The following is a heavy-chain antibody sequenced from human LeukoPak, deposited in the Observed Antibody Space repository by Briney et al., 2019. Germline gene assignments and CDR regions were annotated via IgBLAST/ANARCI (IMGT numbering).Heavy chain of an antibody. CDR1: GDIVSSNSAA. Sequence: SQTLSLTCVISGDIVSSNSAAWNWIRQSPSRGLEWLGRTYYRSKWYNDYALSVKSRININPDTSKNQFSLQLNYVTPKDTAVYYCARESSSWYGYFHHWGQGTLVTVSS. CDR2: TYYRSKWYN. V-gene: IGHV6-1*01. CDR3: ARESSSWYGYFHH. D-gene: IGHD6-13*01. J-gene: IGHJ1*01.